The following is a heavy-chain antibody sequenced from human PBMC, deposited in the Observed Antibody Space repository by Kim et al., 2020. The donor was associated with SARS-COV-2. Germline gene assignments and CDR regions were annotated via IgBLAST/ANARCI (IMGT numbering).Heavy chain of an antibody. J-gene: IGHJ5*02. Sequence: GGSLRLSCAASGFTISEYSMHWVRQAPGKGLERVSYIDSSSSSIFYGDSVKGRFTVSRDNGKNSQYLQMSGLRDEDTALYYCARDYSSSSGLDAWGQGTL. D-gene: IGHD6-6*01. V-gene: IGHV3-48*02. CDR1: GFTISEYS. CDR3: ARDYSSSSGLDA. CDR2: IDSSSSSI.